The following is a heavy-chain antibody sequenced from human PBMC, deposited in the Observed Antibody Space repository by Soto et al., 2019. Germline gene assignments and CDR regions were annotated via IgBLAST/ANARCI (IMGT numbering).Heavy chain of an antibody. Sequence: QVQLVQSGAEVQKPGASVKVSCKASGYTFISYAIHWVRQAPGPRLEWMGWTNAGNGNTQYSQKFQGRVTITRDTSASIAYMDVSSLRSEDTALYYCAREQSGEIMTMTDAFDIRGQGTMVTVSS. V-gene: IGHV1-3*01. J-gene: IGHJ3*02. CDR3: AREQSGEIMTMTDAFDI. CDR1: GYTFISYA. D-gene: IGHD3-16*01. CDR2: TNAGNGNT.